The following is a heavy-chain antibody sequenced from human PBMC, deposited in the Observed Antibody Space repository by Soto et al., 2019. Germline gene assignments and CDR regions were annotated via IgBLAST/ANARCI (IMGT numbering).Heavy chain of an antibody. Sequence: QITLKESGPTLVKPTQTLTLTCTFSGFSLTTGGVAVGWIRQPPGKALEWLALIYWDDDKRYSTSLKSRLSITKDTSKNQVVLTMTNIAPVDTDTHYCAHSECSCAYCYSRWYFGLWGRGTLVTVSS. D-gene: IGHD2-15*01. CDR2: IYWDDDK. V-gene: IGHV2-5*02. CDR3: AHSECSCAYCYSRWYFGL. J-gene: IGHJ2*01. CDR1: GFSLTTGGVA.